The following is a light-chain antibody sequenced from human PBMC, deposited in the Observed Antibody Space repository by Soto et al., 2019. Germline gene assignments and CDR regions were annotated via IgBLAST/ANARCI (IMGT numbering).Light chain of an antibody. CDR1: QSVGSN. Sequence: EIVMTQSPATLSVTPGERATLSCRASQSVGSNLAWYQQKPGQAPRLLIYGASTRATGIPDRFSVSGSGTEFTFPISSLQSEDFVIYFCQQYNNWPPHRTLCQGTKVEIK. J-gene: IGKJ1*01. CDR3: QQYNNWPPHRT. V-gene: IGKV3-15*01. CDR2: GAS.